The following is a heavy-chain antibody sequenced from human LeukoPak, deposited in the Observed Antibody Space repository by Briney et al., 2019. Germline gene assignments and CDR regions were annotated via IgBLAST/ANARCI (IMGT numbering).Heavy chain of an antibody. CDR2: MNPNSANT. J-gene: IGHJ4*02. V-gene: IGHV1-8*03. CDR1: GYTFTSYD. CDR3: ARGRERGSSSSFTDY. Sequence: ASVKVSCKASGYTFTSYDINWVRQATGQGLEWRGWMNPNSANTGYAQKFQGRVTITRNTSISTTYMELSSLRFEDTAVYYCARGRERGSSSSFTDYWGQGTLVTVSS. D-gene: IGHD6-6*01.